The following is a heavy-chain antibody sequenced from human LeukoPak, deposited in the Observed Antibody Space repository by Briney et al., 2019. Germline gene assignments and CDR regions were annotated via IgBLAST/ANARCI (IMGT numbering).Heavy chain of an antibody. V-gene: IGHV3-20*04. CDR2: INWDGGST. D-gene: IGHD6-25*01. CDR1: GFTFEDHG. J-gene: IGHJ4*02. Sequence: GGSLRLSCAASGFTFEDHGMSWVRQVPGKGLELVSGINWDGGSTGYADSVKGRFTISRDNVKNSLHLQMNSLRADDTALYFCAGGDRNGWYFNYWGQGTLVAVSS. CDR3: AGGDRNGWYFNY.